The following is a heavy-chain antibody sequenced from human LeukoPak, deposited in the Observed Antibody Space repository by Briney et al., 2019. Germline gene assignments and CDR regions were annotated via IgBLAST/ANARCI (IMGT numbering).Heavy chain of an antibody. Sequence: PSETLSLTCAVSGVSISGSYYYWGWIRQPPGKGLEWIGNIYYSGNTYYNASLKSQVSISIDTSKNQFSLRLTSVTAADTAVYYCARQTGSGLFILPGGQGTLVTVSS. CDR3: ARQTGSGLFILP. V-gene: IGHV4-39*01. J-gene: IGHJ4*02. CDR1: GVSISGSYYY. D-gene: IGHD3/OR15-3a*01. CDR2: IYYSGNT.